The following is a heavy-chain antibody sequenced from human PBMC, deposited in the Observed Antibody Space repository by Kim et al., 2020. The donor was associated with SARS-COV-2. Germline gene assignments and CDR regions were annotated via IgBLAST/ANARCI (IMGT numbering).Heavy chain of an antibody. CDR3: AKDLNNWELWVTRMFDY. D-gene: IGHD1-7*01. J-gene: IGHJ4*02. V-gene: IGHV3-23*01. CDR1: GFTFSSYA. CDR2: ISGSGGST. Sequence: GGSLRLSCAASGFTFSSYAMSWVRQAPGKGLEWVSAISGSGGSTYYADSVKGRFTISRDNSKNTLYLQMNSLRAEDTAVYYCAKDLNNWELWVTRMFDYWGQGTLVTVSS.